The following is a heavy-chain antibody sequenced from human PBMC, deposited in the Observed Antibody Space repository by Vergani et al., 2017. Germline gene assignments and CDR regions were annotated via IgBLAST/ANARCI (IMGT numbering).Heavy chain of an antibody. V-gene: IGHV3-30*18. CDR3: AKDYSNYGVEGYYYIDV. J-gene: IGHJ6*03. CDR1: GFTFSSYG. D-gene: IGHD4-11*01. CDR2: ISYDGSNK. Sequence: QVQLVESGGGVVQPGRSLRLSCAASGFTFSSYGMHWVRQAPGKGLEWVAVISYDGSNKYYADSVKGRFTISRDNSKNTLYLQMNSLRAEDTAVYYCAKDYSNYGVEGYYYIDVWGKGTTVTVSS.